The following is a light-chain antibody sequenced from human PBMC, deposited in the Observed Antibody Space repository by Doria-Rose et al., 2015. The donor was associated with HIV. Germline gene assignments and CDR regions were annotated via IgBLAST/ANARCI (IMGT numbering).Light chain of an antibody. V-gene: IGLV1-40*01. Sequence: QTVVTQEPSVSEAPGQRVTISCTGSSSNIGAGYDVHWYQQLPGTAPKLLIYGTITRPSGVPDRISGSKSGTSASLAITGLQAEDEADYYCQSYDSSLSGYVFGTGTKVTVL. CDR2: GTI. CDR1: SSNIGAGYD. CDR3: QSYDSSLSGYV. J-gene: IGLJ1*01.